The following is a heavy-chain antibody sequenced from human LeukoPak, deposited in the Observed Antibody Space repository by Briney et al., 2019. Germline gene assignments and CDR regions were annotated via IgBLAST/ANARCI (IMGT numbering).Heavy chain of an antibody. Sequence: PGGSLRLSCEGSGFDFSQYGIHWVRQAPGKGLDWVASIQYDESKKSYSESVKGRFTVSRDNSKNTVFLQMNRVRAEDTAVHYCARDVAWYCTRASCSYFGFWGQGTLVSVSS. CDR2: IQYDESKK. CDR3: ARDVAWYCTRASCSYFGF. D-gene: IGHD2-2*01. V-gene: IGHV3-30*02. CDR1: GFDFSQYG. J-gene: IGHJ4*02.